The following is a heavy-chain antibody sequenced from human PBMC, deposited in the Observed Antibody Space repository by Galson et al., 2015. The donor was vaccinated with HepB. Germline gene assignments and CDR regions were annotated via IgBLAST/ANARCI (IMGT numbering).Heavy chain of an antibody. CDR3: ARVHHDYTRGCYSQALHYFDY. J-gene: IGHJ4*02. V-gene: IGHV3-23*01. CDR1: GFTFRNYA. Sequence: SLRLSCAASGFTFRNYAMSWVRQAPGKGLEWVSAITPSGDYIFSADSVKGRFTVSRDNSENTLFLQKTGLTADDTAIDYCARVHHDYTRGCYSQALHYFDYWGQGTLVAVSS. CDR2: ITPSGDYI. D-gene: IGHD6-19*01.